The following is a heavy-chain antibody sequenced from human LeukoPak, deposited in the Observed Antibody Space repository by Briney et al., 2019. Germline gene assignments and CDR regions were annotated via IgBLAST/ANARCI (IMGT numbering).Heavy chain of an antibody. CDR1: GFTFSSYG. Sequence: PGGSLRLSCAAPGFTFSSYGMHWVRQAPGKGLEWVAFIRYDGSNKYYADSVKGRFTISRDNSKNTLYLQMNSLRAEDTAVYYCAKDQGSGSYYPFFDYWGQGTLVTVSS. CDR2: IRYDGSNK. CDR3: AKDQGSGSYYPFFDY. V-gene: IGHV3-30*02. D-gene: IGHD3-10*01. J-gene: IGHJ4*02.